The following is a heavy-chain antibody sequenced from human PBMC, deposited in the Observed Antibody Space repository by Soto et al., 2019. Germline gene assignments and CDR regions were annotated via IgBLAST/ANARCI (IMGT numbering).Heavy chain of an antibody. CDR1: RFTFSANL. CDR3: ATGDHYFIEY. D-gene: IGHD1-26*01. J-gene: IGHJ4*02. Sequence: GALRLSCAVSRFTFSANLLNWVRLTPGKGPESVANMNPDGSVINYAESVKGRFTISRDNAKNSLHLQMHSLRAEATAVYSTATGDHYFIEYWCQGT. V-gene: IGHV3-7*01. CDR2: MNPDGSVI.